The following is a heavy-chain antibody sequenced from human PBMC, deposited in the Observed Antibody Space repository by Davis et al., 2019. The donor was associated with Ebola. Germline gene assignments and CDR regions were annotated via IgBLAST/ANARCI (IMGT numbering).Heavy chain of an antibody. CDR1: GFTFSDYY. CDR2: ISSSGSII. V-gene: IGHV3-11*04. CDR3: ATDNWGPAL. Sequence: GESLKISCSASGFTFSDYYMSWIRQAPGKGLEWVSCISSSGSIIYYADSVKGRFTISRDNAKKSLYLEMNSLRAEDTAVYYCATDNWGPALWGQGTLLTVSS. J-gene: IGHJ4*02. D-gene: IGHD7-27*01.